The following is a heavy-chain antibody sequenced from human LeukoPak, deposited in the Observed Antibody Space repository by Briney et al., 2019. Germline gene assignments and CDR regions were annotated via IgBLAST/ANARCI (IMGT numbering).Heavy chain of an antibody. D-gene: IGHD3-10*01. CDR3: ASPLWFGEAPDAFDI. J-gene: IGHJ3*02. V-gene: IGHV4-34*01. CDR2: INHSGST. CDR1: GGSFSGYY. Sequence: SETLSLTCAVYGGSFSGYYWSWIRQPPGKGLEWIGEINHSGSTNYNPSLKSRVTISVDTSKNQFSLKLSSVTAADTAVYYCASPLWFGEAPDAFDIWGQGTMVTVSS.